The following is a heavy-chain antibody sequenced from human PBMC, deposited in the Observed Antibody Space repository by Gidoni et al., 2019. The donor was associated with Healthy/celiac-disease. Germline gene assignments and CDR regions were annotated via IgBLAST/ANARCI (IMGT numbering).Heavy chain of an antibody. CDR1: GFTFRIYS. Sequence: EVQLVESGGGLVKPGGSLRLSCAASGFTFRIYSMNWVRQAPGKGLEWVSSISSSSSYIYYADSVKGRFTISRDNAKNSLYLQMNSLRAEDTAVYYCARVVGGGSAYCGGDCYYDYWGQGTLVTVSS. V-gene: IGHV3-21*01. J-gene: IGHJ4*02. CDR3: ARVVGGGSAYCGGDCYYDY. CDR2: ISSSSSYI. D-gene: IGHD2-21*02.